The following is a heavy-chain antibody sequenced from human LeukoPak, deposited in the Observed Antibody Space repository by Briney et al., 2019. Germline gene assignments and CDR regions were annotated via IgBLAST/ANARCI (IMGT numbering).Heavy chain of an antibody. J-gene: IGHJ4*02. CDR2: IYSGGSI. Sequence: PGGSLRLSCAASGFTVSSNYMNWVRQAPGKGLEWVSVIYSGGSIYYADSVKGRFTISRDNSKNTLYLQMNSLRAEDTAVYYCARAEAAFGGVIDPFDYWGQGSLVTVSS. V-gene: IGHV3-53*01. CDR3: ARAEAAFGGVIDPFDY. CDR1: GFTVSSNY. D-gene: IGHD3-16*02.